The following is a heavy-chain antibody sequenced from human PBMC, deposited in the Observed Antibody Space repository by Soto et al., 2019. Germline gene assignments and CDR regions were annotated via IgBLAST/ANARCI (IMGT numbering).Heavy chain of an antibody. CDR3: AADHYFTAAQAGGYYYYWMDV. V-gene: IGHV1-58*01. J-gene: IGHJ6*02. Sequence: SVKVSCKAFGFTFTSSAVQWVRQARGQRLEWIGWIVVDSGDTKYAQKFQESVTITRDMSTNTAYMELSSLRSEDTAVYYCAADHYFTAAQAGGYYYYWMDVWG. CDR2: IVVDSGDT. D-gene: IGHD6-13*01. CDR1: GFTFTSSA.